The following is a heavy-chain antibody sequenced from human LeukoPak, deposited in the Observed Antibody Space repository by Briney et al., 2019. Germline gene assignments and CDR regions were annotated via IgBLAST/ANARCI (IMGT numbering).Heavy chain of an antibody. CDR3: ATAVITSLDY. J-gene: IGHJ4*02. Sequence: ATVKISCKVSGYTFTDYYMHWVQQAPGKGLEWMGLVNPEDGETIYAETFQGRVTITADTSTDTAYMELSSLRSEDTAVYYCATAVITSLDYWGQGTLVTVSS. V-gene: IGHV1-69-2*01. CDR1: GYTFTDYY. D-gene: IGHD3-22*01. CDR2: VNPEDGET.